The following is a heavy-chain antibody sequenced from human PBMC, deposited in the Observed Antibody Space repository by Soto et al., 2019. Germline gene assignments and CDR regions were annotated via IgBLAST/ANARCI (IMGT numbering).Heavy chain of an antibody. CDR3: ARSVFP. Sequence: SETLSLTCTVSGGSISHYYWSWIRQPPGKGLEWIGYIYYSGSTNYNPSLKSRVTISVDTSKNQFSLKLSSVTAADTAVYYCARSVFPWGQGTLVTVSS. V-gene: IGHV4-59*12. CDR1: GGSISHYY. CDR2: IYYSGST. J-gene: IGHJ5*02.